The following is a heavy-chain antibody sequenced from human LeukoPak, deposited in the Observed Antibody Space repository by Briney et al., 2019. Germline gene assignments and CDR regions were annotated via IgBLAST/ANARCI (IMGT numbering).Heavy chain of an antibody. CDR1: GFTFSSYG. CDR2: ISYDGSNK. J-gene: IGHJ6*02. CDR3: AKDLSSSWYYYYYGMDV. Sequence: GGSLRLSCAASGFTFSSYGMHWVRQAPGKGLEWVAVISYDGSNKYYADSVKGRFTIPRDNSKNTLYLQMNSLRAEDTAVYYCAKDLSSSWYYYYYGMDVWGQGTTVTVSS. D-gene: IGHD6-13*01. V-gene: IGHV3-30*18.